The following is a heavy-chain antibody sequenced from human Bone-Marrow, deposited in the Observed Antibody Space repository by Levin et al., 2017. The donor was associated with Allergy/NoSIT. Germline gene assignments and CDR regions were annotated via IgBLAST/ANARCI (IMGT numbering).Heavy chain of an antibody. CDR1: GFSFSSYE. J-gene: IGHJ4*02. CDR3: AREGLFMVRVFDY. V-gene: IGHV3-48*03. CDR2: ISSRNTTI. Sequence: GGSLRLSCAASGFSFSSYEMNWVRQAPGKGLEWVSYISSRNTTIYYADSVKGRFTIPRDNAENSLYLQMNSLRAEDTAIYYCAREGLFMVRVFDYWGRGTLVTVSS. D-gene: IGHD3-10*01.